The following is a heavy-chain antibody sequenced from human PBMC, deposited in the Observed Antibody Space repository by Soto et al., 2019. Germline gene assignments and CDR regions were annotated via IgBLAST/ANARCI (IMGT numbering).Heavy chain of an antibody. Sequence: GWSLRLSCASSGFTFSNAWMSWFRQAPGKALEWVGRIKSKTDVGTTDYDAHVKGRFNISRDDSKHTLYMQMNSLKTEDTAVYYCTTGIVAVRDYWGQGTLVTVSS. D-gene: IGHD5-12*01. V-gene: IGHV3-15*01. CDR3: TTGIVAVRDY. CDR1: GFTFSNAW. CDR2: IKSKTDVGTT. J-gene: IGHJ4*02.